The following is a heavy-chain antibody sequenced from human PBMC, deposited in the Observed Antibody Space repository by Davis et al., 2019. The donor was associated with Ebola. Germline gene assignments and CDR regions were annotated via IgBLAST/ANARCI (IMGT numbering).Heavy chain of an antibody. D-gene: IGHD3-22*01. CDR2: IYPGDSGT. J-gene: IGHJ4*02. CDR3: ARHRDYDDADRHFQYYFDY. V-gene: IGHV5-51*01. CDR1: GYDFSNLW. Sequence: GESLKISCKGSGYDFSNLWIAWVRQMPGKGLEWMGIIYPGDSGTRYSPSFQGQVTISADKSTNTAYLQWSSLQAADTAMYYCARHRDYDDADRHFQYYFDYWGQGTLVTVSS.